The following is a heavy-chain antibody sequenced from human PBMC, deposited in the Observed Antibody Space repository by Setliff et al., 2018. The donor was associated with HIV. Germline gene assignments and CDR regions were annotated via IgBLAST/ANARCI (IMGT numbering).Heavy chain of an antibody. CDR3: ARFDHYGDYGRIGDAFDI. CDR2: IMPMLGTR. CDR1: GGTFSNYF. V-gene: IGHV1-69*11. Sequence: SVKVSCKASGGTFSNYFISWIRQAPGQGLEWMGKIMPMLGTRNYAQKFQGRVTITADELTSTAYMELSSLRAEDTAVYYCARFDHYGDYGRIGDAFDIWGQGTMVTVSS. D-gene: IGHD4-17*01. J-gene: IGHJ3*02.